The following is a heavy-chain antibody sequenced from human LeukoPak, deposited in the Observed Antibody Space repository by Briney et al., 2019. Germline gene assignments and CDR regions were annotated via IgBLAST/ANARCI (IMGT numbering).Heavy chain of an antibody. CDR1: GFTVSSNY. D-gene: IGHD3-22*01. V-gene: IGHV3-66*02. CDR3: ARDLVDSSGYSYYFDY. Sequence: PRGSLRLSCAASGFTVSSNYMSWVRQAPGKGLEWVSVIYSGGSTYYADSVKGRFAISRDNSKNTLYLQMNSLRAEDTAVYYCARDLVDSSGYSYYFDYWGQGTLVTVSS. CDR2: IYSGGST. J-gene: IGHJ4*02.